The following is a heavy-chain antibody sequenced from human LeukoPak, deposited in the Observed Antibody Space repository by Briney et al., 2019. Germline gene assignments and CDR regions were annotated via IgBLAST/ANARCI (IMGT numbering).Heavy chain of an antibody. CDR3: ARVSRGPYNYYYYIDV. CDR1: GFTFSRYW. CDR2: INSDGSST. V-gene: IGHV3-74*01. Sequence: GGSLRLSCAASGFTFSRYWMHWVRQAPGKGLVWVSRINSDGSSTIYADSVKGRFTISRDNAKNTLYLQMNSPRAEDTAVYYCARVSRGPYNYYYYIDVWGKGTTVTVSS. J-gene: IGHJ6*03. D-gene: IGHD1-14*01.